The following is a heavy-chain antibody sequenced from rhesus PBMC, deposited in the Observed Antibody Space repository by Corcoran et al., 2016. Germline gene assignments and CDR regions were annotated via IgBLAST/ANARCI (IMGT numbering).Heavy chain of an antibody. CDR3: TRSGNYFLKYFEF. J-gene: IGHJ1*01. CDR2: ISWDGGST. CDR1: GFTFDDYA. Sequence: DVQLVESGGALAQPGGSLRLSCASSGFTFDDYAMRWVRQAPGEGLEWVSRISWDGGSTYYADSVKGRFTVSRDNAKNSLSLQMSSLRAEDTAVYYCTRSGNYFLKYFEFWGQGALVTVSS. V-gene: IGHV3-134*01. D-gene: IGHD1-44*01.